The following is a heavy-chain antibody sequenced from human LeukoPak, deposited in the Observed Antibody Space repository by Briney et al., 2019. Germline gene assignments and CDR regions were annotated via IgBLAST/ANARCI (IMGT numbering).Heavy chain of an antibody. D-gene: IGHD2-2*02. CDR1: GYTFTSYG. J-gene: IGHJ4*02. CDR2: ISAYNGNT. Sequence: GASVKVSCKASGYTFTSYGISWVRQAPGQGLEWMGWISAYNGNTNYAQKLQGRVTMTTGTSTSTAYMELRSLRSDDTAVYYCARDRGCSSTSCYTDYWGQGTLVTVSS. CDR3: ARDRGCSSTSCYTDY. V-gene: IGHV1-18*01.